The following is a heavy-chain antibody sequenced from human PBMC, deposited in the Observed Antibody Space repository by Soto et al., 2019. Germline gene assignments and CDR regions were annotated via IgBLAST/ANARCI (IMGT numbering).Heavy chain of an antibody. V-gene: IGHV4-30-2*01. D-gene: IGHD2-15*01. CDR2: IYHSGST. CDR1: GGSISSGGYS. J-gene: IGHJ4*02. CDR3: ARGTGYCSGGSCYFDY. Sequence: HSETLYLTCAVSGGSISSGGYSWSWIRQPPGKGLEWIGYIYHSGSTYYNPSLKSRVTISVDRSKNQFSLKLSSVTAADTAVYYCARGTGYCSGGSCYFDYWGQGTLVTVSS.